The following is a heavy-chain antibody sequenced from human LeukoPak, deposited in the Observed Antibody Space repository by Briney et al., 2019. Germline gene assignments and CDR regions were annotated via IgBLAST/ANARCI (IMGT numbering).Heavy chain of an antibody. V-gene: IGHV1-3*01. CDR2: INAGNGNT. CDR1: GYTFTSYA. J-gene: IGHJ5*02. D-gene: IGHD2-2*02. Sequence: ASVKVSCKASGYTFTSYAMHWVRQAPGQRLEWMGWINAGNGNTKYSQKFQGRVTITRDTSASTAYMELSSLRSEDTAVYYCARRVRDCSSTSCYSWFDPWGQGTLVTVSS. CDR3: ARRVRDCSSTSCYSWFDP.